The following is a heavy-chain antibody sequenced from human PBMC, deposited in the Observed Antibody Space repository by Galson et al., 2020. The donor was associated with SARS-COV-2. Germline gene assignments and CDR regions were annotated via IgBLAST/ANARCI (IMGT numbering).Heavy chain of an antibody. Sequence: TGGSLRLSCAASGFTFSSYGMHWVRQAPGKGLEWVALISYDGSNKYYADSVKGRFTISRDNSKNTLYLPMNSLRPEDTAVYYCAKDRRFGKLGVHDYWGQGTLVTVSS. V-gene: IGHV3-30*18. D-gene: IGHD3-10*01. CDR2: ISYDGSNK. CDR1: GFTFSSYG. CDR3: AKDRRFGKLGVHDY. J-gene: IGHJ4*02.